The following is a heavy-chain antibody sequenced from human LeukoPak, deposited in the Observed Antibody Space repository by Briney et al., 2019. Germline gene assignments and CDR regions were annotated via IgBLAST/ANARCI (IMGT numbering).Heavy chain of an antibody. CDR3: AREYYDSSGAMWAFDI. CDR2: INPNSGGT. J-gene: IGHJ3*02. Sequence: ASVKVSFKASGYTFTGYYMHWVRQAPGQGLEWMGWINPNSGGTNYAQKFQGRVTMTRDTSISTAYMELSRLRSDDTAVYYCAREYYDSSGAMWAFDIWGQGTMVTVSS. D-gene: IGHD3-22*01. CDR1: GYTFTGYY. V-gene: IGHV1-2*02.